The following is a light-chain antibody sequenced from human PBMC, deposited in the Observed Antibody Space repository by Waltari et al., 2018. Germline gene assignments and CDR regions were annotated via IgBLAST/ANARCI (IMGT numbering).Light chain of an antibody. Sequence: QSALTQPASVSGSPGQSIIISCTGAASYVGGHNYFSWYQQYPGKAPKLIIYEVTNRPSGVSNRFSGSKSGNTASLTISGLQAEDEADYYCSSYTSSRTLNVFGTGTKVTVL. V-gene: IGLV2-14*01. CDR1: ASYVGGHNY. CDR3: SSYTSSRTLNV. CDR2: EVT. J-gene: IGLJ1*01.